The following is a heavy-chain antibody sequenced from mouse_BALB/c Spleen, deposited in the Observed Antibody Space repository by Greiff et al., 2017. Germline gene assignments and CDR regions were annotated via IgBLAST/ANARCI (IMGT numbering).Heavy chain of an antibody. Sequence: EVQVVESGGDLVKPGGSLKLSCAASGFTFSSYCMSWVRQTPDKRLEWVATISSGGSYTYYPDSVKGRFTITRDNAKNTLYLQMSSLKSEDTAMYYCARASSYGVTYYFDYWGQGTTLTVSS. D-gene: IGHD1-1*01. CDR2: ISSGGSYT. V-gene: IGHV5-6*01. CDR1: GFTFSSYC. J-gene: IGHJ2*01. CDR3: ARASSYGVTYYFDY.